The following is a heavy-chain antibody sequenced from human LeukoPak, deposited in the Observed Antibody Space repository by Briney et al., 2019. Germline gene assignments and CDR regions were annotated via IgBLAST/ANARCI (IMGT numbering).Heavy chain of an antibody. CDR3: ARGASARQDY. Sequence: PPGGSLRLSCAASGFTFSTYWMPWVPQAPGKGLVWVSRIYIDGSSTNYADSVKGRFTISRDNAKNTLYLQMNSLRAEDTAVYYCARGASARQDYWGQGTLVTVSS. V-gene: IGHV3-74*01. J-gene: IGHJ4*02. D-gene: IGHD2-2*01. CDR1: GFTFSTYW. CDR2: IYIDGSST.